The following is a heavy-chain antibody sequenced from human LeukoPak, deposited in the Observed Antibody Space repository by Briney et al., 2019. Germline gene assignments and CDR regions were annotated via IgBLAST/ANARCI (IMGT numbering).Heavy chain of an antibody. CDR1: GGSFSGYY. Sequence: SETLSLTCAVYGGSFSGYYWSWIRQPPGKGLEWIGEINHSGSTNYNPSLKSRVTISVDTSKNQFSLKLSSVTAADTAVYYCAREGSSTSCYKYLGQGTLVTVST. J-gene: IGHJ4*02. D-gene: IGHD2-2*02. CDR2: INHSGST. V-gene: IGHV4-34*01. CDR3: AREGSSTSCYKY.